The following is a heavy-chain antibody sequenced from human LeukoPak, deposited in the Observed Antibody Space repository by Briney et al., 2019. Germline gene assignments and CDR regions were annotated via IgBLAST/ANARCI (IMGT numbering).Heavy chain of an antibody. Sequence: GGSLRLSCAASGFIVSNYCVMWVRQASGKGLEWVATMNADENQKLYADSMEGRFTISRDNGKNSLYLQIGSLRVDDTAVYYCAEGVGWHFALWGRGTLVTVSS. CDR1: GFIVSNYC. CDR2: MNADENQK. J-gene: IGHJ2*01. CDR3: AEGVGWHFAL. V-gene: IGHV3-7*01. D-gene: IGHD3-10*01.